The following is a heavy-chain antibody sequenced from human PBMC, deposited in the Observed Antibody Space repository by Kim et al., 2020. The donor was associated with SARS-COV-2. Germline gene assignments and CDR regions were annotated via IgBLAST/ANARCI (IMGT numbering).Heavy chain of an antibody. J-gene: IGHJ6*02. CDR2: INHSGST. CDR3: ASSRVWGYPSSPTSYYYYGMDV. Sequence: SETLSLTCAVYGGSFSGYYWSWIRQPPGKGLEWIGEINHSGSTNYNPSLKSRVTISVDTSKNQFSLKLSSVTAADTAVYYCASSRVWGYPSSPTSYYYYGMDVWGQGTTVTVSS. D-gene: IGHD3-16*02. CDR1: GGSFSGYY. V-gene: IGHV4-34*01.